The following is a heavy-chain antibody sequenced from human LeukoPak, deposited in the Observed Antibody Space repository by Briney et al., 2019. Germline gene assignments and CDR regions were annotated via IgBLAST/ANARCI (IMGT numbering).Heavy chain of an antibody. CDR2: IYSGGST. D-gene: IGHD3-22*01. J-gene: IGHJ4*02. CDR3: AKSATYDSSGYPAGIDY. Sequence: PGGSLRLSCAASGFTVSSNYMSWVRQAPGKGLEWVSVIYSGGSTYYADSVKGRFTISRDNSKNTLYLQMNSLRAEDTAVYYCAKSATYDSSGYPAGIDYWGQGTLVTVSS. V-gene: IGHV3-66*01. CDR1: GFTVSSNY.